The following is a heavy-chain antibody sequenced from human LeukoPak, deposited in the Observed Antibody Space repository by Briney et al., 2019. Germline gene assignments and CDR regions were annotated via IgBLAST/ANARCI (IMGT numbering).Heavy chain of an antibody. J-gene: IGHJ3*02. CDR3: ASPTQIAAAGTGAFDI. CDR1: GFTFSSYS. CDR2: ISSSSSYI. V-gene: IGHV3-21*01. D-gene: IGHD6-13*01. Sequence: GGSLRLSCAASGFTFSSYSMNWVRQAPGKGLEWVSSISSSSSYIYYADSVKGRFTISRDNAKNSLYLRMNSLRAEDTAVYYCASPTQIAAAGTGAFDIWGQGTMVTVSS.